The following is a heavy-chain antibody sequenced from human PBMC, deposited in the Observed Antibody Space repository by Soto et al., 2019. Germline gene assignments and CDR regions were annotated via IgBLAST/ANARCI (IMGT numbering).Heavy chain of an antibody. CDR1: GFSLSSSGVG. D-gene: IGHD3-10*01. CDR3: AHRPHYGSLDV. J-gene: IGHJ6*02. V-gene: IGHV2-5*02. Sequence: QITLKESGPTLVKPTQTLTLTCTFSGFSLSSSGVGVGWIRQPPGKALECLALIYWDDDKRYSPSLKSRLTITKDTSQNQVVPIMTNMDPVDTATYYCAHRPHYGSLDVWGQGTTVTVSS. CDR2: IYWDDDK.